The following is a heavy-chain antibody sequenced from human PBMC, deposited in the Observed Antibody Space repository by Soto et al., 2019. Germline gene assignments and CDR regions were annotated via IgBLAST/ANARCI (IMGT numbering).Heavy chain of an antibody. V-gene: IGHV2-5*01. CDR1: GFSLTTSGVC. CDR2: TFWNDAE. CDR3: LRTTSNYDPFCY. D-gene: IGHD3-16*01. Sequence: QITLKESGPTLVKPTQTLTLTCTFSGFSLTTSGVCVGWILQPPGKALQCLALTFWNDAERYRPSLKTRLTLPKEAPKNRLGLTMTTKYLSYTAPYYCLRTTSNYDPFCYWGRITLVT. J-gene: IGHJ4*02.